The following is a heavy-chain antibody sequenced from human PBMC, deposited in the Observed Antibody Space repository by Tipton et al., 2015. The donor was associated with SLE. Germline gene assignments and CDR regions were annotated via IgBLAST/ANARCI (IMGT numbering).Heavy chain of an antibody. V-gene: IGHV6-1*01. D-gene: IGHD3-16*01. Sequence: GLVKPSQTLSLTCAISGDSVSSNSAAWNWFRQSPSRGLEWLGRTYYRSKWYNDYAVSVKSRITINPETSKNHFSLQLNSVTAADTAVYYCGGSGTMWDVFEIWGQGTMVTVSS. CDR2: TYYRSKWYN. J-gene: IGHJ3*02. CDR3: GGSGTMWDVFEI. CDR1: GDSVSSNSAA.